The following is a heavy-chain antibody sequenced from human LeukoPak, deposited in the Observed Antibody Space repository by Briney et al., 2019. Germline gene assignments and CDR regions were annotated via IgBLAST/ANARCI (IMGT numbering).Heavy chain of an antibody. CDR1: GLTFSSYG. D-gene: IGHD3-10*01. V-gene: IGHV3-30*18. J-gene: IGHJ3*02. CDR3: AKDYYGSGRPFDI. Sequence: GGSLRLSRAASGLTFSSYGMHWVRPAPGRGVEWVAVISYDGSNKYNADSVRVRFTISRDNSKNTLYLQMNSLRAEDTAVYYCAKDYYGSGRPFDIWGQGTMVTVSS. CDR2: ISYDGSNK.